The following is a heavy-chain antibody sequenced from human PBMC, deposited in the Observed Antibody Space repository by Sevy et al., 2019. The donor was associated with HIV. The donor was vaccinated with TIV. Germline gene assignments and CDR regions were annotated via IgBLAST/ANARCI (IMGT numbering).Heavy chain of an antibody. CDR1: GFPFNNAW. Sequence: GFLRLSCAAFGFPFNNAWMSWVRQAPGKGLEWVGRIKSKTDGGTTDYATPVKGRFTISRDDSKNTLYLQMNSLKTDDTAVYYCTLEGLYCSGGSCYSEGFDTWGQGTLVTVSS. V-gene: IGHV3-15*01. J-gene: IGHJ4*02. D-gene: IGHD2-15*01. CDR3: TLEGLYCSGGSCYSEGFDT. CDR2: IKSKTDGGTT.